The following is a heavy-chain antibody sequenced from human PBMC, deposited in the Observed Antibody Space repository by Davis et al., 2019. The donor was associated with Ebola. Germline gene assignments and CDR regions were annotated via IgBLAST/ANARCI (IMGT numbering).Heavy chain of an antibody. CDR2: MNPNSGNT. V-gene: IGHV1-8*01. CDR3: AAYCSGGSCLQSEYYYYYGMDV. CDR1: GYTFTSYD. Sequence: ASVKVSCKASGYTFTSYDINWVRQATGQGLEWMGWMNPNSGNTGYAQKFQGRVTMTRNTSISTAYMELRSLRSDDTAVYYCAAYCSGGSCLQSEYYYYYGMDVWGQGTTVTVSS. D-gene: IGHD2-15*01. J-gene: IGHJ6*02.